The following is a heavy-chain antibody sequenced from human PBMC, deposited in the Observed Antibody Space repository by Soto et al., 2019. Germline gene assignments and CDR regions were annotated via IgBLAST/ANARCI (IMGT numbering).Heavy chain of an antibody. V-gene: IGHV3-53*01. Sequence: SNTDMRCDHQKPGKGLECVSLIFRTGELFCSDSVKGRFTISRDRSDNTVYLQMKRLKAEAPAVLYCAGGDISMDRTFDIWGQGTLVSGSS. CDR1: SNTD. D-gene: IGHD2-8*01. CDR2: IFRTGEL. J-gene: IGHJ4*02. CDR3: AGGDISMDRTFDI.